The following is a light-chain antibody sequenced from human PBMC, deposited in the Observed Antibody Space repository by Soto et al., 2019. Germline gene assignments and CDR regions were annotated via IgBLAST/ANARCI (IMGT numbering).Light chain of an antibody. Sequence: EIVLTQSPGTLSLSPGERATLSCRASQRIGSYLAWYQQKPSQAPRLLIYDASNRATGIPARFSGSGSGTDFTLTISSLEPEDFAVYYCQQRSNWPPTWTFGQGTKVEIK. V-gene: IGKV3-11*01. J-gene: IGKJ1*01. CDR1: QRIGSY. CDR2: DAS. CDR3: QQRSNWPPTWT.